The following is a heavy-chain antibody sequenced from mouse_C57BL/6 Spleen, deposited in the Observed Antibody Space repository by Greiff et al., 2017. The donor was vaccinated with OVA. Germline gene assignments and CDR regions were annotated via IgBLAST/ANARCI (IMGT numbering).Heavy chain of an antibody. CDR3: ARRYWCYAMDY. D-gene: IGHD1-1*01. J-gene: IGHJ4*01. Sequence: VQLQQSGAELVKPGASVKISCKASGYAFSSYWMNWVKQRPGKGLEWIGQIYPGDGDTNYNGKFKGKATLTADKSSSTAYMQLSSLTSEDSAVYFCARRYWCYAMDYWGQGTSVTVSS. CDR2: IYPGDGDT. V-gene: IGHV1-80*01. CDR1: GYAFSSYW.